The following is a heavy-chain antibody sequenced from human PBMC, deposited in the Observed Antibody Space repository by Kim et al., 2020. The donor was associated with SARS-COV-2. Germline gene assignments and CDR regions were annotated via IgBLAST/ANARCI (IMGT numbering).Heavy chain of an antibody. V-gene: IGHV3-30*18. CDR3: AKDLVVWDYGMDV. CDR1: GFTFSSYG. J-gene: IGHJ6*02. CDR2: ISYDGSNK. Sequence: GGSLRLSCAASGFTFSSYGMHWVRQAPGKGLEWVAVISYDGSNKYYADSVKGRFTISRDNSKNTLYLQMNSLRAEDTAVYYCAKDLVVWDYGMDVWGQGTTVPVSS. D-gene: IGHD2-8*02.